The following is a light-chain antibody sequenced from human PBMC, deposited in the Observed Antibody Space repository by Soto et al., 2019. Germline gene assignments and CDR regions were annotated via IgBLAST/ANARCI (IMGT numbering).Light chain of an antibody. V-gene: IGKV1-5*03. J-gene: IGKJ1*01. CDR1: QSVSIW. Sequence: DIQMTQSPSTLSASVGDRVTITCRASQSVSIWLAWDQQKPGKAPKLLIYKASSLKSGVPSSISGSGAGTEFTLTISSLQPDDFATYYCQQYTSYCAFGQGTKVEMK. CDR2: KAS. CDR3: QQYTSYCA.